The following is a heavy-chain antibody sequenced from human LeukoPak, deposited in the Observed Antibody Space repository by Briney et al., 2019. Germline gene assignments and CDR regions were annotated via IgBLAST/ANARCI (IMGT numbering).Heavy chain of an antibody. CDR2: ISSSSSTI. V-gene: IGHV3-48*04. D-gene: IGHD1-14*01. Sequence: GGSLRLSCAASGFTFSSYSMNWVRQAPGKGLEWVSYISSSSSTIYYADSVKGRFTISRDNAKNSLYLQMNSLRAEDTAVYYCARLRKITFNYYYGMDVWGQGTTVTVSS. CDR3: ARLRKITFNYYYGMDV. J-gene: IGHJ6*02. CDR1: GFTFSSYS.